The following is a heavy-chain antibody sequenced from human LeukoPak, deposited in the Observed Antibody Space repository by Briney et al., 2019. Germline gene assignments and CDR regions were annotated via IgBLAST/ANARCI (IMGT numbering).Heavy chain of an antibody. J-gene: IGHJ4*02. CDR2: IYYSGST. CDR1: GGSISSSSYY. Sequence: SETLSHTCTVSGGSISSSSYYWGWIRQPPGKGLEWIGSIYYSGSTYYNPSLKSRVTISVDTSKSQFSLKLSSVTAADTAVYYCATRSVMSPDYWGQGTLVTVSS. D-gene: IGHD2-21*01. V-gene: IGHV4-39*01. CDR3: ATRSVMSPDY.